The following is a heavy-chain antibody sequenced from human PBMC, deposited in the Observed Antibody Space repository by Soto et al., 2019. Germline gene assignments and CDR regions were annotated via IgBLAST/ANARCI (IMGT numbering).Heavy chain of an antibody. D-gene: IGHD3-22*01. Sequence: ASVKVSCKASGYSFTSYYIHWVRQAPGQGLEWMGGINPSGGTTSYAQKFQGRVTMTRDTSTSTVYMELSSLRSEDTAVYYCAKNLNGGYSEYYFDYWGQGALVTVSS. CDR1: GYSFTSYY. CDR2: INPSGGTT. V-gene: IGHV1-46*01. CDR3: AKNLNGGYSEYYFDY. J-gene: IGHJ4*02.